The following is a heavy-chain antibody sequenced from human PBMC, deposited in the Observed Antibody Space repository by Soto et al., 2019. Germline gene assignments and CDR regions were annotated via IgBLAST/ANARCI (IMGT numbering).Heavy chain of an antibody. CDR2: IHESGGT. V-gene: IGHV4-34*02. CDR1: GVSLRAYY. J-gene: IGHJ4*02. CDR3: ARLNHYDNSPFDY. D-gene: IGHD3-22*01. Sequence: QVPLQQWGAGLLKPSETLSLTCGVSGVSLRAYYWSWLRQPPGKGLEWIGEIHESGGTMYSPSLKSRVTISRDTSKNQFSLKVNSVSAADTAVYYCARLNHYDNSPFDYWGQGILVTVSS.